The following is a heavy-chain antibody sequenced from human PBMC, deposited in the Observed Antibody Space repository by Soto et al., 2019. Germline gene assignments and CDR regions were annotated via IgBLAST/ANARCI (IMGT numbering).Heavy chain of an antibody. D-gene: IGHD4-17*01. CDR1: RFTFSSYA. CDR3: ATDPNGDYIGAFDN. V-gene: IGHV3-23*01. Sequence: LRLSCTASRFTFSSYAMTWARQAPGKGLEWVSSITGSGGSTKYADSVKGRFTISRDNSKNTLYLQMDSLRADDTAVYYCATDPNGDYIGAFDNWGQGTMVTVSS. J-gene: IGHJ3*02. CDR2: ITGSGGST.